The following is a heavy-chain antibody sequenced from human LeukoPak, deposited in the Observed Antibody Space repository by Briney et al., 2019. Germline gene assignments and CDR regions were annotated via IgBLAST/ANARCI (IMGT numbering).Heavy chain of an antibody. CDR2: IKQDGSKK. Sequence: GGSLRLSCAASGFTFSNHAMNWVRQAPGKGLEWVANIKQDGSKKSYVDSVKGRFTISRDNAKNSLYLQMNSLRAEDTAIYYCTRVGYIDEGIDYWGQGTLVTVSS. J-gene: IGHJ4*02. D-gene: IGHD5-24*01. V-gene: IGHV3-7*04. CDR3: TRVGYIDEGIDY. CDR1: GFTFSNHA.